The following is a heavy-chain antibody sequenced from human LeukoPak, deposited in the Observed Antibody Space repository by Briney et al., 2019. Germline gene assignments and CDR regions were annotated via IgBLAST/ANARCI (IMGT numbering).Heavy chain of an antibody. CDR2: LSYDGSNE. Sequence: GGSLRLSCAASGFTFSSYGMHWVRQAPGKGLEWVAVLSYDGSNEYHADSVRDRFIISRDNSKDTLYLQMNSLRVEDTAVYYCVSSNKYHDSGGYYGFHRWGQGTLVIVSS. V-gene: IGHV3-30*19. D-gene: IGHD3-22*01. CDR3: VSSNKYHDSGGYYGFHR. CDR1: GFTFSSYG. J-gene: IGHJ1*01.